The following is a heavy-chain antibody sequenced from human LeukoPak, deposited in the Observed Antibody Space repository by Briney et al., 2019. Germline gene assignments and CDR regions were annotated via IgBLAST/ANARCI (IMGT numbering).Heavy chain of an antibody. CDR3: ARDVAIGKWLVRLEYAFDI. CDR2: IYTSGST. CDR1: GVSISTSRYY. D-gene: IGHD6-19*01. J-gene: IGHJ3*02. Sequence: SETLSLTCTVSGVSISTSRYYWSWIRQPAGQGLEWIGRIYTSGSTNYNPSLKSRATMSVDTSKNQFSLKLSSVTAADTAVYYCARDVAIGKWLVRLEYAFDIWGQGTMVTVSS. V-gene: IGHV4-61*02.